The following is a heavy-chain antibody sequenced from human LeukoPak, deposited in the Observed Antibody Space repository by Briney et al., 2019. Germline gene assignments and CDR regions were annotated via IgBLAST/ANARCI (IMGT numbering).Heavy chain of an antibody. CDR2: IKQDKSEK. CDR1: GFTFSSYW. CDR3: ARDGAFRIYDY. J-gene: IGHJ4*02. Sequence: GGSLRLSCAASGFTFSSYWMTWVRQAPGKGLEWVASIKQDKSEKYYADSVKGRFTISRDNARNSLYLQMSSLRADDTAVYYCARDGAFRIYDYWGQGTLDTVSS. D-gene: IGHD3-3*02. V-gene: IGHV3-7*01.